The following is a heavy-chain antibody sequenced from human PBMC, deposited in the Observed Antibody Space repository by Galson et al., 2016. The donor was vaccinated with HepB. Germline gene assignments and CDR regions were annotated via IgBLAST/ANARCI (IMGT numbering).Heavy chain of an antibody. CDR1: GYTFTRYG. V-gene: IGHV1-3*01. D-gene: IGHD3-10*01. J-gene: IGHJ6*03. Sequence: SGYTFTRYGIHWVRQAPGQRPEWMGWINAANGDTKYSETFQDRLTITRDTSASTAYMELSSLRPEDTAVYYCARVKEADELGYYYYHMDVWGKGTTVTVSS. CDR3: ARVKEADELGYYYYHMDV. CDR2: INAANGDT.